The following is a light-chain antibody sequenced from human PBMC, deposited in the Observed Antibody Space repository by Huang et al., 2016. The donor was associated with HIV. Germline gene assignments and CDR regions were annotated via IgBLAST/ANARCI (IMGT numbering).Light chain of an antibody. CDR2: AAS. CDR3: QQLNTYPYT. CDR1: QGITNF. J-gene: IGKJ2*01. Sequence: IQLTQSPSSLSASAGDRVTITCRASQGITNFLAWYQQRPGKAPKLLIYAASTLQTGVPSRFSGSGSGTDFTLTINSLQPEDFATYYCQQLNTYPYTFGQGIKLEIK. V-gene: IGKV1-9*01.